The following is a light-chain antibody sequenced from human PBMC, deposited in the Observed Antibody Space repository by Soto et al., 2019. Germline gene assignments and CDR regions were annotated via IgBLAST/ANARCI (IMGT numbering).Light chain of an antibody. J-gene: IGLJ1*01. CDR1: SSDVGDYKY. Sequence: ALTQPASVSGSPGQSITISCTGTSSDVGDYKYVSWYQQHPGKAPKLVISEVSNRPSGISNRFSGSKSGNTASLTISGLQAEDEADYYCSSYTTIFTYVFGTGTKVTVL. CDR2: EVS. V-gene: IGLV2-14*01. CDR3: SSYTTIFTYV.